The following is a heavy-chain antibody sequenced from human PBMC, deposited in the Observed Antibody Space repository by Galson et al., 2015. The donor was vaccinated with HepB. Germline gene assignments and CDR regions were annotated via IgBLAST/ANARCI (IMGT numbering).Heavy chain of an antibody. D-gene: IGHD5-12*01. V-gene: IGHV3-23*01. CDR3: AKDCPQGYDPFGY. J-gene: IGHJ4*02. CDR1: GFTFSNFA. Sequence: SLRLSCAASGFTFSNFAMSWVRQAPGKGLEWVSSISSSAGSTWNADSVKARFTISRDNSKNTLYLQMNSLRVEDTAVYYCAKDCPQGYDPFGYWGQGTLVTVSS. CDR2: ISSSAGST.